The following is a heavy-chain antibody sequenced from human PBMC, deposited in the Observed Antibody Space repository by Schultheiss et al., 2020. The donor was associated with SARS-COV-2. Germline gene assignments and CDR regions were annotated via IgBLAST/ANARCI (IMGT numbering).Heavy chain of an antibody. CDR3: TTDLSSGWYVPQL. V-gene: IGHV3-23*01. CDR2: ISGSGGST. Sequence: GGSLRLSCAASGFTFSSYAMSWVRQAPGKGLEWVSAISGSGGSTYYADSVKGRFTISRDNSKNTLYLQMNSLKTEDTAVHYCTTDLSSGWYVPQLWGQGTLVTVSS. CDR1: GFTFSSYA. J-gene: IGHJ4*02. D-gene: IGHD6-19*01.